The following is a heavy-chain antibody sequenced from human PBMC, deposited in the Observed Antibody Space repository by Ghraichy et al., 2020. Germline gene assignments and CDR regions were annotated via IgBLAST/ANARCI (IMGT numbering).Heavy chain of an antibody. V-gene: IGHV3-48*02. CDR1: GFTFSSYG. CDR3: AKDSSTPQGQSGGFYNWFDP. Sequence: GGSLRLSCAASGFTFSSYGMNWVRQAPGKGLEWVSYISNSSESTYYAASVKGRFTISRDNAKNSLFLHMNGLRDEDTAVYYCAKDSSTPQGQSGGFYNWFDPWGQGTQVTVSS. J-gene: IGHJ5*02. CDR2: ISNSSEST. D-gene: IGHD2-15*01.